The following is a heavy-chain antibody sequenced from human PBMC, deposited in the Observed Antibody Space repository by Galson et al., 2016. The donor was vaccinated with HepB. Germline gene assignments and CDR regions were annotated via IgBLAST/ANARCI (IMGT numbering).Heavy chain of an antibody. V-gene: IGHV3-23*01. D-gene: IGHD5-12*01. CDR2: ISGNGAGS. J-gene: IGHJ4*02. CDR3: EKGTSGYYWRFHF. CDR1: GFIFSDYA. Sequence: SLRLSCAASGFIFSDYAMSWVRQAPGKGLEWVSGISGNGAGSFYADSVKGRLTISRDNSKNTVYLQMNSLRADDTAVYYCEKGTSGYYWRFHFWGQGTLVTVSS.